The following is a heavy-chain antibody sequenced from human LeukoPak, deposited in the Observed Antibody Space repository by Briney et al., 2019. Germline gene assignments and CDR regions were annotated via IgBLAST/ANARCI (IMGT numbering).Heavy chain of an antibody. V-gene: IGHV3-23*01. Sequence: GGSLRLSCAASGFTFSSYAMTWVRQAPGKGLEWVSAISGSAGSTHYADSVKGRFTISRDNSKNTVYLQMNSLRADDTAIYYCAKDLGPASTGHSAFDIWGQGTMVTVSS. CDR3: AKDLGPASTGHSAFDI. CDR1: GFTFSSYA. J-gene: IGHJ3*02. CDR2: ISGSAGST. D-gene: IGHD7-27*01.